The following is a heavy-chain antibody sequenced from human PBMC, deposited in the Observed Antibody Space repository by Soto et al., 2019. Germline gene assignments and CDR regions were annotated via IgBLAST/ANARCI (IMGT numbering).Heavy chain of an antibody. CDR1: GFTFSSYA. Sequence: QVQLVESGGGVVQPGRSLRLSCAASGFTFSSYAMHWVRQAPGKGLEWVAVISYDGSNKYYADSVKGRFTISRDNSKNTLYLQMNSLRAEDTAVYYCAKERVMITFGGVIATFDYWGQGTLVTVSS. J-gene: IGHJ4*02. CDR2: ISYDGSNK. V-gene: IGHV3-30-3*01. D-gene: IGHD3-16*02. CDR3: AKERVMITFGGVIATFDY.